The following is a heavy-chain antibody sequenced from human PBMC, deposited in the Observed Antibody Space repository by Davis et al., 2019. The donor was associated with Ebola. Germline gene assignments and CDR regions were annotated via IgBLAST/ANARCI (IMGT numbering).Heavy chain of an antibody. CDR3: ARAPNYDVLTGTSSYYFDY. V-gene: IGHV1-18*04. D-gene: IGHD3-9*01. CDR2: ISGFNTNT. Sequence: ASVQVSCKSSGYTCTSYGLVWVRQAPGLGLEWMGWISGFNTNTNFAQKFQGRVTVSKDTSTNTAYMDLRSLTSDDTAIYYCARAPNYDVLTGTSSYYFDYWGQGTLVTVSS. J-gene: IGHJ4*02. CDR1: GYTCTSYG.